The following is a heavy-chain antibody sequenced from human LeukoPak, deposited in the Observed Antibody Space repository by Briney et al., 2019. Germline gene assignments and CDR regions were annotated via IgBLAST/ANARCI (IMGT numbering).Heavy chain of an antibody. CDR3: ARDPDYYDSRPFDY. V-gene: IGHV1-69*04. Sequence: GASVKVSCKASGGTFSSYAISWVRQAPGQGLEWMGRIIPIFGIANYAQKFQGRVTITADKSTSTAYMELSSRRSEDTAVYYCARDPDYYDSRPFDYWGQGTLVTVSS. CDR2: IIPIFGIA. J-gene: IGHJ4*02. D-gene: IGHD3-22*01. CDR1: GGTFSSYA.